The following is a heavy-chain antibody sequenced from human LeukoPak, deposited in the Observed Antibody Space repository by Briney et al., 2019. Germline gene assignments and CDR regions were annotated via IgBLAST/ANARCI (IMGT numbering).Heavy chain of an antibody. V-gene: IGHV3-30*04. CDR1: GFTFSNG. CDR2: VSYDGSNK. D-gene: IGHD2-2*01. CDR3: ARARRYCSSTSCYAHSSSIDY. Sequence: GRSLRLSCAASGFTFSNGIHWVRPAPGKGLEWVAVVSYDGSNKYYADSVKGRFTISRDNSKNTLYLQMNSLRAEDTAVYYCARARRYCSSTSCYAHSSSIDYWGQGTLVTVSS. J-gene: IGHJ4*02.